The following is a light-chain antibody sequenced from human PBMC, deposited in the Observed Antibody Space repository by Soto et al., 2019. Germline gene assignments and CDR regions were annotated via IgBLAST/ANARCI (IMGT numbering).Light chain of an antibody. CDR3: QQYKKWPPRT. CDR1: QSVSYN. Sequence: EIVLTQSPATLSVSPGETATLSCRASQSVSYNLAWYQQKPGQGPRLLIYGAFTRATGIPARFSGSGSGTEFPLAISSLQSEDFAVYYCQQYKKWPPRTFGGGNKGEIK. J-gene: IGKJ4*01. CDR2: GAF. V-gene: IGKV3-15*01.